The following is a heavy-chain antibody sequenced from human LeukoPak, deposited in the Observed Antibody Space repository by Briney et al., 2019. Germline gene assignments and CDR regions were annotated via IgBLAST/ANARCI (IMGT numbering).Heavy chain of an antibody. Sequence: GASVKVSCKVSGYTLTELSMHWVRQAPGKGLVWMGGFDPEDGETIYAQKFQGRVTMTEDTSTDTAYMELSSLRSEDTAVYYCATDDRYGSGSSYWGQGTLVTVSS. J-gene: IGHJ4*02. V-gene: IGHV1-24*01. CDR3: ATDDRYGSGSSY. D-gene: IGHD3-10*01. CDR1: GYTLTELS. CDR2: FDPEDGET.